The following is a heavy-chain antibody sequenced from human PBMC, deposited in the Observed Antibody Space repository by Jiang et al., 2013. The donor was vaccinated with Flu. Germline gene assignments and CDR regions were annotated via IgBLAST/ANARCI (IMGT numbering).Heavy chain of an antibody. D-gene: IGHD5-12*01. CDR2: FDPEDGET. V-gene: IGHV1-24*01. J-gene: IGHJ6*04. Sequence: EVKKPGASVKVSCKVSGYTLTELSMHWVRQAPGKGLEWMGGFDPEDGETIYAQKFQGRVTMTEDTSTDTAYMELSSLRSEDTAVYYCATPLAVYYCARGRIVATIRKFYYYYGMDVWGKGTTVTVSS. CDR3: ATPLAVYYCARGRIVATIRKFYYYYGMDV. CDR1: GYTLTELS.